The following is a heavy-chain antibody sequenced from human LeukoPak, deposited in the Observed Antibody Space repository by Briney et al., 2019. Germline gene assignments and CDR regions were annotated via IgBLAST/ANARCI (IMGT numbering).Heavy chain of an antibody. D-gene: IGHD3-10*01. CDR1: GCTFTGYY. CDR2: INPNSGGT. CDR3: ARGARRFGESYPYY. V-gene: IGHV1-2*04. Sequence: ASVKVSCKASGCTFTGYYMHWVRQAPGQGLEWMGWINPNSGGTNYAQKFQGWVTMTRDTSISTAYMELSRLRSDDTAVYYCARGARRFGESYPYYWGQGTLVTVSS. J-gene: IGHJ4*02.